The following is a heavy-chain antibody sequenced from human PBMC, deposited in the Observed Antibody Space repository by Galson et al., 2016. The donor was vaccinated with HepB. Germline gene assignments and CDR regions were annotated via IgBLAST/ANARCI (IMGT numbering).Heavy chain of an antibody. J-gene: IGHJ4*02. V-gene: IGHV3-74*01. Sequence: SLRLSCAASGFTFSSYWMYWVRQAPGKGLVWVSRINSDGSSTNYADFVKGRFTISRDNAKNTLHLQMNSLRAEDTAVYYCVGYRVGYWGQGTLVTVSS. D-gene: IGHD5-12*01. CDR1: GFTFSSYW. CDR2: INSDGSST. CDR3: VGYRVGY.